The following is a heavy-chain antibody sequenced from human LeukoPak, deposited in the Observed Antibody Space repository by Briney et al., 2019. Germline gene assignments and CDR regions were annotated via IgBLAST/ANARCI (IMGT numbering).Heavy chain of an antibody. D-gene: IGHD3-10*01. CDR1: GFTFSGSS. J-gene: IGHJ4*02. CDR3: TGNYYGSGSYADFDY. Sequence: GGSLRLSCAASGFTFSGSSLHWVRQASGKGLEWVGRIRSTANGYATAYAASVKGRFTISRDDSKNTAYLQMDSLKTEDTAVYYCTGNYYGSGSYADFDYWGQGTLVTVSS. V-gene: IGHV3-73*01. CDR2: IRSTANGYAT.